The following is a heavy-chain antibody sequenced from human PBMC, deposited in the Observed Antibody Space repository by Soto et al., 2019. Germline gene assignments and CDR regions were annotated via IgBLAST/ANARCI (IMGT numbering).Heavy chain of an antibody. J-gene: IGHJ4*02. CDR1: GFSLSTSGVG. CDR3: AHKGPEDWPLDY. CDR2: IYWDDSK. D-gene: IGHD3-9*01. V-gene: IGHV2-5*02. Sequence: QITLKESGPTLVGPIQTLTLTCAFSGFSLSTSGVGVGWIRQPPGKALEWLAVIYWDDSKHYSPSLRSRLTITKDTSKNQVVLTMTNMDPMDTGTYYCAHKGPEDWPLDYWGQETLVTVSS.